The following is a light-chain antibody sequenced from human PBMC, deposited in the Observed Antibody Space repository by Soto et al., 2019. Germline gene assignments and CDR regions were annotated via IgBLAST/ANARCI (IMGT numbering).Light chain of an antibody. V-gene: IGKV3-11*01. J-gene: IGKJ1*01. Sequence: EIVLTQSPATLSLSPGERATLSCRASQSVSTYLAWYQQKPGQAPRLLIYDASNRATGIPARFSGRGSGTDFTLTISNLEPEDFAVYYCQQRDTGGTFDQGTKVEIK. CDR1: QSVSTY. CDR3: QQRDTGGT. CDR2: DAS.